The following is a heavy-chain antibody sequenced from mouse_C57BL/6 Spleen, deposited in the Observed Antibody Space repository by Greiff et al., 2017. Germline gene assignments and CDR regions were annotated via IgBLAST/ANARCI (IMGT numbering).Heavy chain of an antibody. D-gene: IGHD1-1*01. V-gene: IGHV5-16*01. CDR3: ARDNGNKVYAMDY. Sequence: EVMLVESEGGLVQPGSSMKLSCTASGFTFSDYYMAWVRQVPEKGLEWVANINYDGSSTYYLDSLKSRFIISRDNAKNILYLQMSSLKSEDTATYYCARDNGNKVYAMDYWGQGTSVTVSS. J-gene: IGHJ4*01. CDR2: INYDGSST. CDR1: GFTFSDYY.